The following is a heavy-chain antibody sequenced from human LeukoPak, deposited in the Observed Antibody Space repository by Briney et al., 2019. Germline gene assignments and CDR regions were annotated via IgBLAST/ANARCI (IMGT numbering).Heavy chain of an antibody. Sequence: SETLSLTCTVSGGSISSYYWSWIRQPSGKGLEWIGYIYYSGSTNYNPSLKSRVTISVDTSKNQFSLKLSSVTAADTAVYYCACGNWFDPWGQGTLVTVSS. J-gene: IGHJ5*02. V-gene: IGHV4-59*01. CDR1: GGSISSYY. CDR3: ACGNWFDP. CDR2: IYYSGST.